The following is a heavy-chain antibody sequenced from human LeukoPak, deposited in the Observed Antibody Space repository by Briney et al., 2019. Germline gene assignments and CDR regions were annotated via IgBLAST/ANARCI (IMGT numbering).Heavy chain of an antibody. CDR1: GGSFSGYY. CDR2: INHSGST. CDR3: ARGASDFWSGYYNRYFQH. Sequence: SETLSLTCAIYGGSFSGYYWSWIRQPPGKGLEWIGEINHSGSTNYNPSLKSRVTISVDTSKNQFSLKLSSVTAADTAVYYCARGASDFWSGYYNRYFQHWGQGTLVTVSS. J-gene: IGHJ1*01. D-gene: IGHD3-3*01. V-gene: IGHV4-34*01.